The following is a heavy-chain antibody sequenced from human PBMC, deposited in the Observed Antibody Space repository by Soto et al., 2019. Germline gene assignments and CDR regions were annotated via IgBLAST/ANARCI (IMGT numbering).Heavy chain of an antibody. Sequence: GASVKVSCKASGFSFTGYYIHWLRQAPGQGLEWMGMINPSSGGTNYAQKFQGRVTMTRDTSTSTVYMELSSLTSDDTAVFYCAKGSALSSCWFLAERFFDPWGQGTLVTVSS. V-gene: IGHV1-46*01. D-gene: IGHD6-13*01. J-gene: IGHJ5*01. CDR3: AKGSALSSCWFLAERFFDP. CDR1: GFSFTGYY. CDR2: INPSSGGT.